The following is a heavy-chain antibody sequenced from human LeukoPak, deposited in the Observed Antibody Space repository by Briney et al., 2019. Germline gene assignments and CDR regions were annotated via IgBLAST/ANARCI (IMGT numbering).Heavy chain of an antibody. V-gene: IGHV3-74*01. Sequence: GGSLRLSCAASGFTFSSHWMHWVRQAPGKGLVWVSRINSDGSTTSYADSVKGRFTISRDNAKNTLYLQMNSLRAEDTAVYYCARVMYYYHRSGSIAVYYFDYWGQGTLVTVSS. J-gene: IGHJ4*02. CDR3: ARVMYYYHRSGSIAVYYFDY. CDR1: GFTFSSHW. D-gene: IGHD3-22*01. CDR2: INSDGSTT.